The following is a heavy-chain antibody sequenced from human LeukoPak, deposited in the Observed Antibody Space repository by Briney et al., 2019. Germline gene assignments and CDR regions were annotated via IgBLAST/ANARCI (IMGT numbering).Heavy chain of an antibody. D-gene: IGHD3-3*01. V-gene: IGHV4-34*01. Sequence: SETLSLTCAVYGGSFSGYYWSWIRQPPGKGLEWIGEINHSGSTNYNPSLKSRVTISVDTSKNQFSLKLSSVTAADTAVYYCARIGSGYYRSWGQGTLVTVSS. CDR1: GGSFSGYY. CDR2: INHSGST. J-gene: IGHJ5*02. CDR3: ARIGSGYYRS.